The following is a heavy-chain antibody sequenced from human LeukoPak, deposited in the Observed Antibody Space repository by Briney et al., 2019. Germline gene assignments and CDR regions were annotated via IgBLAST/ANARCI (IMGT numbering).Heavy chain of an antibody. CDR1: GFTFSTYN. J-gene: IGHJ4*02. V-gene: IGHV3-48*01. CDR2: ISGSSSII. Sequence: EVQLVESGGGLVQPGGSLTLSCAASGFTFSTYNMNWVRQAPGKGLEWISYISGSSSIIFYADSVKGRFTISRDNAKNSLYLQMNSLRAEDTAVYYCVRDWAGGLFDNWGQGTLVTVSS. CDR3: VRDWAGGLFDN. D-gene: IGHD3-16*01.